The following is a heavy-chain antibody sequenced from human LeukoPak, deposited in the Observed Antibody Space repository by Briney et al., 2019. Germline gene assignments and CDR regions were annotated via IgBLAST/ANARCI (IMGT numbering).Heavy chain of an antibody. CDR1: GGSFSGYY. V-gene: IGHV4-34*01. Sequence: SETLSITCAVYGGSFSGYYWSWIRQPPGKGLEWIGEINHSGSTNYNPSLKSRVTISVDTSKNQFSLKLSSVTAADTAVYHCARGYDYSLYDYWGQGTLVTVSS. CDR2: INHSGST. CDR3: ARGYDYSLYDY. J-gene: IGHJ4*02. D-gene: IGHD5-12*01.